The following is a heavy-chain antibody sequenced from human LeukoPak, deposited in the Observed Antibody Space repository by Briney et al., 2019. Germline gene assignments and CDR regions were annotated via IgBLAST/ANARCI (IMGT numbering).Heavy chain of an antibody. V-gene: IGHV3-53*01. CDR1: GFTVSSNY. D-gene: IGHD5-18*01. CDR3: ARHPRYGLHIDY. CDR2: IYSGGST. Sequence: GGSLRLSCAASGFTVSSNYMSWVRQAPGKGLEWVSVIYSGGSTYYADSVKGRFTISRDNSKNTLYLQMNSLRAEDTAVYYCARHPRYGLHIDYWGQGTLVTVSS. J-gene: IGHJ4*02.